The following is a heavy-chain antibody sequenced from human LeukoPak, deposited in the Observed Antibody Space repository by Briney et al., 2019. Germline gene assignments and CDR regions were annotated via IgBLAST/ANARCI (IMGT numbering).Heavy chain of an antibody. CDR3: ATKLAIPQWYFDL. CDR2: IDPKSGGT. V-gene: IGHV1-2*02. CDR1: GYIVTAYN. D-gene: IGHD1-1*01. J-gene: IGHJ2*01. Sequence: GASVKVSCKASGYIVTAYNIHWVRQAPGQGLEWMGWIDPKSGGTKYAQQFQGRVSMTRDTSMSTAYMEFSSLRPDDTTVYYCATKLAIPQWYFDLWGRGTQVTVSS.